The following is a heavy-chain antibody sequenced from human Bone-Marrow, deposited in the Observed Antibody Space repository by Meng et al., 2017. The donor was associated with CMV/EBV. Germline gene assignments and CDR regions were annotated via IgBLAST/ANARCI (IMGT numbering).Heavy chain of an antibody. CDR2: INPNSGGT. V-gene: IGHV1-2*02. CDR1: GYTFSGYY. J-gene: IGHJ5*02. Sequence: ASVKVSCKASGYTFSGYYMHWVRQAPGQGLEWMGWINPNSGGTNSAQKFQGRVTMTRDTSISTAYMELSRLRSDDTAVYYCASAPAVVPAAIDLWGQGTLVTVSS. CDR3: ASAPAVVPAAIDL. D-gene: IGHD2-2*02.